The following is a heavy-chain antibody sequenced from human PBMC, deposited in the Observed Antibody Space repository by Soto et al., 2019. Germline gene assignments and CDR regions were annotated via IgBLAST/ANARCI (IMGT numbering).Heavy chain of an antibody. D-gene: IGHD1-1*01. CDR2: SRNKANSYTT. V-gene: IGHV3-72*01. J-gene: IGHJ4*01. CDR3: SVRQRTGSSFLIY. Sequence: PAETLSLTCLASGFTFSPYYFDWVRQAPGKGLEWVGHSRNKANSYTTEYAASVKGRFSVSRDDSKNSLYLQMNSLRTEDTAVYYCSVRQRTGSSFLIYWGHGTLVTVS. CDR1: GFTFSPYY.